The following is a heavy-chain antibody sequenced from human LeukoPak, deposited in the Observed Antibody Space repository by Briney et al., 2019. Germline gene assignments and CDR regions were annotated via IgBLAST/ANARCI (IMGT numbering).Heavy chain of an antibody. V-gene: IGHV4-4*07. CDR2: IYTSGST. J-gene: IGHJ4*02. CDR3: ARVLAAAAPGPYYFDY. Sequence: PSETLSLTCTVSGGSISSYYWSWIRQPAGKGLEWIGRIYTSGSTNYNPSLESRVTISVDKSKNQFSLKLSSVTAADTAVYYCARVLAAAAPGPYYFDYWGQGTLVTVSS. CDR1: GGSISSYY. D-gene: IGHD6-13*01.